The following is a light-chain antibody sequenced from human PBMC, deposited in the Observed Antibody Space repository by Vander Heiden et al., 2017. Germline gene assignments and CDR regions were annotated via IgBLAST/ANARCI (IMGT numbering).Light chain of an antibody. J-gene: IGLJ3*02. CDR3: CSYACSSTWV. Sequence: QSALTQPASVSGSPGQSLTISCPGTSSYVGTYSLVSWYQHNPGKAPKLMIYEVNKRPSGVSNRFSGSKSGNTASLTISGLQADDETDYYCCSYACSSTWVFGGGTKLTVL. CDR2: EVN. V-gene: IGLV2-23*02. CDR1: SSYVGTYSL.